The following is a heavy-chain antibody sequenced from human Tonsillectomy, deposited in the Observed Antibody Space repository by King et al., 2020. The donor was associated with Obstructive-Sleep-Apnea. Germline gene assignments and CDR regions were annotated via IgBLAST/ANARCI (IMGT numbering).Heavy chain of an antibody. D-gene: IGHD1-14*01. CDR1: GGSFSGYY. CDR2: INHSGST. V-gene: IGHV4-34*01. CDR3: ASRPVYFDY. Sequence: VQLQQWGAGLLKPSETLSLTCAVYGGSFSGYYWNWIRQPPGKGLEWIGEINHSGSTNYNPSLKSRVTISVDTSKNQFSLKMNSVTAADTAVYYCASRPVYFDYWGQGTLVTVSS. J-gene: IGHJ4*02.